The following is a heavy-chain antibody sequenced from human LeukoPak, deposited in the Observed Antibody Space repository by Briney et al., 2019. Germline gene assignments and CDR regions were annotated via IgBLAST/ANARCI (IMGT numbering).Heavy chain of an antibody. CDR1: GFTFSSYS. J-gene: IGHJ3*02. CDR2: IKQDGSDK. Sequence: GGSLRLSCAASGFTFSSYSISWVRQAPGEGLEWVANIKQDGSDKYYVDSVRGRFTISRDNAKNSVYLQMNSLRVEDTAVYYCAREGDAFDIWGQGTMVTVSS. V-gene: IGHV3-7*01. CDR3: AREGDAFDI.